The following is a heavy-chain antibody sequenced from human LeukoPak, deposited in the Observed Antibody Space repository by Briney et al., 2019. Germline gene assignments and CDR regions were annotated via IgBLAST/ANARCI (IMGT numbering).Heavy chain of an antibody. Sequence: ASVKVSCKASGGTFSSYAISWVRQAPGQGLEWMGGIIPIFGTANYAQKFQGRVTITTDESTSTAYMELSSLRSEDTAVYYRARHPYGSGSYASTFDYWGQGTLVTVSS. CDR2: IIPIFGTA. D-gene: IGHD3-10*01. J-gene: IGHJ4*02. V-gene: IGHV1-69*05. CDR1: GGTFSSYA. CDR3: ARHPYGSGSYASTFDY.